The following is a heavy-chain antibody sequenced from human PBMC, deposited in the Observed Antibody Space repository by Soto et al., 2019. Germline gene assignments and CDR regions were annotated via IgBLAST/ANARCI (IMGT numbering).Heavy chain of an antibody. CDR3: ARGAPQGFDP. V-gene: IGHV3-13*04. CDR2: IANTGDT. CDR1: GFTFSSYD. Sequence: EVQLVESGGGLVQPGGSLRLSCAASGFTFSSYDMHWVRQGTGKGLEWGSGIANTGDTYYVGSVKGRFTISRENAKNSLYLQMNGLRAGDTAVYYCARGAPQGFDPWGQGTLVTVSS. J-gene: IGHJ5*02.